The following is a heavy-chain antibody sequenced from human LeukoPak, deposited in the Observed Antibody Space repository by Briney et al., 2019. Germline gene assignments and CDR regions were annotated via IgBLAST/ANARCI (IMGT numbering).Heavy chain of an antibody. CDR3: AREGLSYYFDY. D-gene: IGHD6-19*01. CDR1: GGTFSSYT. V-gene: IGHV1-69*13. CDR2: IIPIFGTA. J-gene: IGHJ4*02. Sequence: SVKVFCKASGGTFSSYTISWVRQAPGQGLEWMGGIIPIFGTANYAQEFQGRVTITADESTSTAYMELSSLRSEDTAVYYCAREGLSYYFDYWGQGTLVTVSS.